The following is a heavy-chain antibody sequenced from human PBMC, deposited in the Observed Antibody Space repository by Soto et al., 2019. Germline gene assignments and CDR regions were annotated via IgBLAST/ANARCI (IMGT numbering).Heavy chain of an antibody. D-gene: IGHD3-3*01. J-gene: IGHJ6*03. CDR2: ISGSVGYST. CDR3: AKDERITNFGMITYYYYMDV. CDR1: GFTFSSYA. V-gene: IGHV3-23*01. Sequence: EVQLLESGGGLVQPGGSLRLSCAASGFTFSSYAMSWVRQAPGKGLEWVSGISGSVGYSTYYADSVKGRFTISRDNSKNTLYLQMNSLRAEDTAVYYCAKDERITNFGMITYYYYMDVWGKGTTVTVSS.